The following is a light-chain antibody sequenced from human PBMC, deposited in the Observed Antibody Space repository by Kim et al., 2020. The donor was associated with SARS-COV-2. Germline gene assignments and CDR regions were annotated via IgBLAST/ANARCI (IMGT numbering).Light chain of an antibody. CDR3: QEYNSQGT. Sequence: DIQMTQSPSILSASVGDTVTITCRASQIIDSWLAWFQQKPGRAPKLLIYKASTFETGVPSRFSGSGSGTEFTLTISSLQPDDFATYYCQEYNSQGTFGQGTKVDIK. CDR1: QIIDSW. J-gene: IGKJ1*01. V-gene: IGKV1-5*03. CDR2: KAS.